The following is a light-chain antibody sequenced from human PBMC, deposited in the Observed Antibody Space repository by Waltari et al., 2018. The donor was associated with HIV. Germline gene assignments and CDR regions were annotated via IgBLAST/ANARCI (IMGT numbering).Light chain of an antibody. V-gene: IGLV1-44*01. CDR3: AAWDDDLNGL. CDR2: NNN. J-gene: IGLJ2*01. CDR1: RSNLGSNS. Sequence: QSVLTQPPSASGTAGQRVTISCSGRRSNLGSNSVTWYRQVPGAAPTLLIYNNNQRPSGVPDRFSGSKSGTSASLAISGLQSDDEADYYCAAWDDDLNGLFGGGTKLTVL.